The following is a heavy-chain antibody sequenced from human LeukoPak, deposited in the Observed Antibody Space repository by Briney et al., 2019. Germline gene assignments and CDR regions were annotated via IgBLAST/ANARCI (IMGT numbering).Heavy chain of an antibody. D-gene: IGHD3-10*01. Sequence: TGGSLRLSCAASGFTFSSYGMHWVRQAPGKGLEWVAVIWYDGSNKYYADSVKGRFTISRDNSKNTLYLQMNSLRAEDTAVYYCARDSAAVRGNAADYWGQGTLVTVSS. CDR1: GFTFSSYG. CDR3: ARDSAAVRGNAADY. J-gene: IGHJ4*02. V-gene: IGHV3-33*01. CDR2: IWYDGSNK.